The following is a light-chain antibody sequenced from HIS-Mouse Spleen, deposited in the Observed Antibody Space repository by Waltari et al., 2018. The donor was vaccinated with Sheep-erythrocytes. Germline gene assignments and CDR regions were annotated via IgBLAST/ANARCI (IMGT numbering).Light chain of an antibody. CDR2: QDS. V-gene: IGLV3-1*01. Sequence: SYELTQPPSVSAFPGQTASIPCSGDKLGNKYACWYQQKPGQSTVLVIYQDSKRPSGIPERFSGSNSGNTATLTISGTQAMDEADYYCQAWDSSTYVFGTGTKVTVL. CDR1: KLGNKY. J-gene: IGLJ1*01. CDR3: QAWDSSTYV.